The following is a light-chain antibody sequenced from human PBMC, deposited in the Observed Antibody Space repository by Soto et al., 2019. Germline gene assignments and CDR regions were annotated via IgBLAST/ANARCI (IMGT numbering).Light chain of an antibody. CDR3: QRYGDSPPWA. CDR1: QSVSSSY. CDR2: GAS. J-gene: IGKJ1*01. V-gene: IGKV3-20*01. Sequence: EIVLTQSPGTLSLSPGERATLSCRASQSVSSSYLAWYQQRPGQAPRLLIYGASSRATGIPDRFSGSGSGTDFTLTISRLEPEDFAVYYCQRYGDSPPWAFGQGTKVEIK.